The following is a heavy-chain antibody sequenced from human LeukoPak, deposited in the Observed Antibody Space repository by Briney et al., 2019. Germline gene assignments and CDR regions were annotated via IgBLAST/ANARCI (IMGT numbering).Heavy chain of an antibody. CDR1: GFTFSSFW. Sequence: GGSLRLSCEVSGFTFSSFWMHWVRQAPGKGLVWVSRINGDGSRITYADSVKGRFTISRDNAKNTLYLQMNSLRAEDTAVYYCARGHLYCSSSGSYYESFDYWAQGTLVTVSS. CDR3: ARGHLYCSSSGSYYESFDY. J-gene: IGHJ4*02. V-gene: IGHV3-74*03. D-gene: IGHD3-10*01. CDR2: INGDGSRI.